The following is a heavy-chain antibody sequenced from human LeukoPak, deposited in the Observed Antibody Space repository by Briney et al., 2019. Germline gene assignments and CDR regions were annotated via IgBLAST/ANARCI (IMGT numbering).Heavy chain of an antibody. CDR1: GGSISSYY. CDR3: ARDIAVAGIGWFDP. J-gene: IGHJ5*02. D-gene: IGHD6-19*01. Sequence: PSETLSLTCTVSGGSISSYYWSWIRQPPGKGLEWIGYIYYSGSTNYNPSLKSRVTISLDTSKNQFSLKLSSVTAADTAVYYCARDIAVAGIGWFDPWGQGTLVTVSS. V-gene: IGHV4-59*01. CDR2: IYYSGST.